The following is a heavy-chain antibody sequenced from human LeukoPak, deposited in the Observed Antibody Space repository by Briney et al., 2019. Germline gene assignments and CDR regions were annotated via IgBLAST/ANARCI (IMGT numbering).Heavy chain of an antibody. Sequence: SETLSLICAVYGESFSGYYWSWIRQPPGTGLEWIGEINHSGSTNYNPSLKSRVTISVDTSKNQFSLKLSSVTAADTAVYYCARGLKVRNRGSQPFDYWGQGTLVTVSS. J-gene: IGHJ4*02. CDR1: GESFSGYY. CDR2: INHSGST. V-gene: IGHV4-34*01. CDR3: ARGLKVRNRGSQPFDY. D-gene: IGHD1-26*01.